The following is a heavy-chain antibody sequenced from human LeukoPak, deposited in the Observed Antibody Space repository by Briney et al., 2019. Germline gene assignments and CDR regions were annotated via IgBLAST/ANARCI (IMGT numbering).Heavy chain of an antibody. J-gene: IGHJ4*02. Sequence: GGSLRLSCVASGFTVSDYYMSWVRQAPGKGLEWVSSISSSSSYIYYADSVQGRFTISRDNAKNSLYLQMNSLRAEDTAVYYCARDKVVVIAYFDYWGQGTLVTVSS. CDR2: ISSSSSYI. V-gene: IGHV3-21*01. D-gene: IGHD2-21*01. CDR1: GFTVSDYY. CDR3: ARDKVVVIAYFDY.